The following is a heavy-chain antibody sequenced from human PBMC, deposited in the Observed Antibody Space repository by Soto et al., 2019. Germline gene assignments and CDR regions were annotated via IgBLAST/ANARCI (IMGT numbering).Heavy chain of an antibody. J-gene: IGHJ6*03. CDR1: GYTFTSYG. CDR2: VSAYNGNR. D-gene: IGHD3-10*01. CDR3: ARAVGLRFAYLSDYYYYCIAV. Sequence: QVQLVQSGAEVKKPGASVKVSCKASGYTFTSYGISWVRQAPGQGLGGMGWVSAYNGNRNYAQKLQGRGTMTTDTSTSTAYRELRSLSSDDTAVYYCARAVGLRFAYLSDYYYYCIAVWGKGTTVTVSS. V-gene: IGHV1-18*01.